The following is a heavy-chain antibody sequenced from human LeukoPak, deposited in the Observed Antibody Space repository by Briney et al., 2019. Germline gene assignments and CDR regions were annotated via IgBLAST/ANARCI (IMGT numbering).Heavy chain of an antibody. Sequence: SGPTPVKPTQTLTLTCTFSGFSLRTTGVGVGWIRQPPGKALEWLALIYWNDDKRYSPSLKSRLTITKDTSKNQVVLTMTNMDPVDTATYYCAQRALWFGEYLFDYWGQGTLVTVSS. CDR1: GFSLRTTGVG. CDR3: AQRALWFGEYLFDY. D-gene: IGHD3-10*01. J-gene: IGHJ4*02. CDR2: IYWNDDK. V-gene: IGHV2-5*01.